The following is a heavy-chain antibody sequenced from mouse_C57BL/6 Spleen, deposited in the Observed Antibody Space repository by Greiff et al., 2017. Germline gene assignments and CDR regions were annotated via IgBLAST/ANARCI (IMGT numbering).Heavy chain of an antibody. CDR2: IHPNSGST. V-gene: IGHV1-64*01. CDR1: GYTFTSYW. Sequence: VQLQQPGAELVKPGASVKLSCKASGYTFTSYWMHWVKQRPGQGLEWIGMIHPNSGSTNYNEKFKSKATLTVDKSSSTAYMQLSSLTSEDSAVYYCASGGFYYGYGGFAYWGQGTLVTVSA. D-gene: IGHD2-2*01. CDR3: ASGGFYYGYGGFAY. J-gene: IGHJ3*01.